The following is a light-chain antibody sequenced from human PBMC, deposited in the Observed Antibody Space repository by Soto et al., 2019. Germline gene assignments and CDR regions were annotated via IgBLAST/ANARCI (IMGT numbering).Light chain of an antibody. CDR3: QQRHMWPIT. J-gene: IGKJ5*01. CDR1: QSFRGL. V-gene: IGKV3-11*01. CDR2: DAY. Sequence: IVLTQSPVTLSLSPGERATLSFRASQSFRGLLAWYQQKPGKAPRLLIYDAYNRATGIPPRYSGSGSGTDFTLTISSLEPEDSEVYYCQQRHMWPITFGQGTRLEIK.